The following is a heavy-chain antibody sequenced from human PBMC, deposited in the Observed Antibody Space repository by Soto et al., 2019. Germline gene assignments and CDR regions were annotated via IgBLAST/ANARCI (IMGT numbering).Heavy chain of an antibody. V-gene: IGHV3-15*05. CDR3: TTGFDF. Sequence: EVQLVESGGGLVKPGGSLRLSCAASGFSFSNAWMSWVRQAPGKGLEWVGLIKSETDGGTTDYIASVKGRFTISRDDSENTLYLQMDSLNTEDTDVYYCTTGFDFGGQGTLVTVSS. CDR2: IKSETDGGTT. J-gene: IGHJ4*02. D-gene: IGHD3-3*01. CDR1: GFSFSNAW.